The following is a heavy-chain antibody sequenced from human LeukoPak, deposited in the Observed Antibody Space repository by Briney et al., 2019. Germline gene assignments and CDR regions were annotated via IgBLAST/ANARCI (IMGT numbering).Heavy chain of an antibody. CDR1: GYTFTSYY. D-gene: IGHD4-11*01. J-gene: IGHJ6*03. Sequence: ASVKVSCKASGYTFTSYYMHWVRQAPGQGLEWMGIINPSGGSTSYAQKFQGRVTMTRDMSTSTVYMELSSLRSEDTAVYYCARDPQNFHSNNPYYYYYMDVWGKGTTVTVSS. CDR3: ARDPQNFHSNNPYYYYYMDV. CDR2: INPSGGST. V-gene: IGHV1-46*01.